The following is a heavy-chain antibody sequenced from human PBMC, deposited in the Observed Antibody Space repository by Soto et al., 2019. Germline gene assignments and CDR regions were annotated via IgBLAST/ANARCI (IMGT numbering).Heavy chain of an antibody. CDR1: GGSISSYY. V-gene: IGHV4-59*01. Sequence: SETLSLTCTVSGGSISSYYWSWIRQPPGKGLEWIGYIYYSGSTNYNPSLKSRVTISVDTSKNQFSLKLSSVTAAETAVYYCARDRTGYGDFDYWGQGTLVTVSS. D-gene: IGHD5-18*01. CDR3: ARDRTGYGDFDY. J-gene: IGHJ4*02. CDR2: IYYSGST.